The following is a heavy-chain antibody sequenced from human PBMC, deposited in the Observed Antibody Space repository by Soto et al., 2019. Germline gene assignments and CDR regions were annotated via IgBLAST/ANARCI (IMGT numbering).Heavy chain of an antibody. CDR2: IYFNGNT. V-gene: IGHV4-39*01. Sequence: QLQLQESGPGLVKPSETLSLTCNVSGVSISDTSYYWGWIRQPPGKGLEWIGTIYFNGNTFYNPSLKSRLTISVDTSKNQISLRLTSVTAADTAVYYCARQGSYWGQGTLVAVSS. CDR1: GVSISDTSYY. J-gene: IGHJ4*02. CDR3: ARQGSY.